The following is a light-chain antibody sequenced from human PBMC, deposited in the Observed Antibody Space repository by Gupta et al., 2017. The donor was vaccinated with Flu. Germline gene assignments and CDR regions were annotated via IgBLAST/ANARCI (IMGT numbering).Light chain of an antibody. CDR2: SNN. V-gene: IGLV1-44*01. Sequence: QSVLTQPPSAPGTPGQRVTIPCSGSSSNIGSNTVNWYQQLPGTAPKLLIYSNNQRPSGGPDRFSCSKSGTSASLAISGLQSEDEADYYCAALDDSLNGWVFGGGTKLTVL. CDR3: AALDDSLNGWV. J-gene: IGLJ3*02. CDR1: SSNIGSNT.